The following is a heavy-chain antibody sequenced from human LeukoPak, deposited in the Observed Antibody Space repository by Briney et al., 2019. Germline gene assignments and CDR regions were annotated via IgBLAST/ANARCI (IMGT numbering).Heavy chain of an antibody. Sequence: GGCVRLSRGASRYPHSRLDINWVRQARGRGLEGVSYISSSCSTIYYADSVEGRFTISRHNAKNSLYLQTNSLRAEDTAVYHCATDARGNRYGPVVYRGQGTLFSASS. D-gene: IGHD5-18*01. CDR3: ATDARGNRYGPVVY. CDR1: RYPHSRLD. J-gene: IGHJ4*02. CDR2: ISSSCSTI. V-gene: IGHV3-48*03.